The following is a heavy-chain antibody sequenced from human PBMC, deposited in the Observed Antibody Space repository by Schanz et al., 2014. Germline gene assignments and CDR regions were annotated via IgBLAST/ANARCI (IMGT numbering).Heavy chain of an antibody. Sequence: EVQLVESGGGLVKPGGSLRLSCAASGFTFSSYKMNWVRQAPGKGLEWVSSISSSGSYIHYADSVKGRFTISRDNAKNTLYLQMNSLKTEDTAMYYCARRASCSRIGCPFDSWGQGTLVTVSS. J-gene: IGHJ4*02. D-gene: IGHD2-2*01. CDR2: ISSSGSYI. CDR3: ARRASCSRIGCPFDS. CDR1: GFTFSSYK. V-gene: IGHV3-21*04.